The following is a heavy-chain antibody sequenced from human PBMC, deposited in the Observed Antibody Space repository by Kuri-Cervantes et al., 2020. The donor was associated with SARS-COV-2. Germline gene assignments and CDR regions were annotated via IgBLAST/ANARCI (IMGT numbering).Heavy chain of an antibody. CDR3: AREGYCSSVSCFLFGY. CDR1: GASISSYY. Sequence: GSLRLSCAVSGASISSYYWNWIRQPAGKGLEWIGRVYTSGITNYNPSLKSRVTMSVDTSNNQFSLKLNSVTAADTAVYYCAREGYCSSVSCFLFGYWGQGMLVTVSS. V-gene: IGHV4-4*07. J-gene: IGHJ4*02. CDR2: VYTSGIT. D-gene: IGHD2-2*01.